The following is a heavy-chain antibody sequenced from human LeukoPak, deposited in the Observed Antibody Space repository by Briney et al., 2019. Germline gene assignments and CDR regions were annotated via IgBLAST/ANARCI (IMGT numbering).Heavy chain of an antibody. CDR2: INHSGST. Sequence: SETLSLTCAVYGGSFSGYYWSWIRQPPGKGLEWIGEINHSGSTNYNPSLKSRVTISVDTSKNQFSLKLSSVTAADTAVYYCARRSRGQLERNYYYYYTDVWGKGTTVTISS. CDR1: GGSFSGYY. V-gene: IGHV4-34*01. D-gene: IGHD1-1*01. J-gene: IGHJ6*03. CDR3: ARRSRGQLERNYYYYYTDV.